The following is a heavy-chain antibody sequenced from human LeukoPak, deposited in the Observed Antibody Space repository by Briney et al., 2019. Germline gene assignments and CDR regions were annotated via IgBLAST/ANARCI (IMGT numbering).Heavy chain of an antibody. CDR1: GLDFGDYG. Sequence: PGGSLRLSCAASGLDFGDYGMHWVRQAPGKGLEWVSGITSSGITYYADSVKGRFTVSRDNSKNTLYLQMNSLRAEDTAVYYCAKDRWTEVDAFDIWGQGTMVTVSS. CDR2: ITSSGIT. D-gene: IGHD1-1*01. J-gene: IGHJ3*02. CDR3: AKDRWTEVDAFDI. V-gene: IGHV3-23*01.